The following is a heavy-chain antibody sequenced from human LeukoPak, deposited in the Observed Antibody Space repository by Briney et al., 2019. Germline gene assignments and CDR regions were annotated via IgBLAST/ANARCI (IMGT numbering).Heavy chain of an antibody. V-gene: IGHV3-53*01. CDR1: NFTVSGNY. Sequence: PGGSLRLSCAASNFTVSGNYMTWVRQTPGMGLECVSVMYTEDVTYYADSVKGRFTISRDNSKSTLYLQMNSLRTEDTAVYYCAGGRGGWYAFESWGQGTLVTVSS. J-gene: IGHJ4*02. D-gene: IGHD6-19*01. CDR2: MYTEDVT. CDR3: AGGRGGWYAFES.